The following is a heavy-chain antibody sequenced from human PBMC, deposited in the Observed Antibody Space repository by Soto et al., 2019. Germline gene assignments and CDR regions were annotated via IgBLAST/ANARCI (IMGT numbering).Heavy chain of an antibody. D-gene: IGHD6-19*01. CDR3: ARGVAGPLHWFDP. CDR1: GYTFTSYY. Sequence: ASVKVSCKASGYTFTSYYMHWVRQAPGQGLEWMGWISAYNGNTNYAQKLQGRVTITRDTSASTAYMELSSLRSEDTAVYYCARGVAGPLHWFDPWGQGTLVTVSS. V-gene: IGHV1-18*04. J-gene: IGHJ5*02. CDR2: ISAYNGNT.